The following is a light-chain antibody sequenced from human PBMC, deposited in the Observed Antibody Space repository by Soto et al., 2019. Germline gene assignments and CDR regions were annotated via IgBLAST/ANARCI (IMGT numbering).Light chain of an antibody. CDR1: SSDVGGYNY. J-gene: IGLJ3*02. V-gene: IGLV2-14*01. CDR3: TSYTTSSTWV. CDR2: EVS. Sequence: QSALTQPASVSGSPGQSITISCTGTSSDVGGYNYVSWYQQHPGKAPKLMIYEVSNRPSGVSSRFSGSKSGNTASLTISGLQAEDEADYSCTSYTTSSTWVFGGGTKLTVL.